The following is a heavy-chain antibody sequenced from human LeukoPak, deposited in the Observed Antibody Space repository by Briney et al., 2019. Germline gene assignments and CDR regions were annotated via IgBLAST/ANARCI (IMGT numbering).Heavy chain of an antibody. Sequence: ASVKVSCKTSEYTFTGYYMHWVRLAPGQGLEGMEWINPNSGATDYAQKFQDRVTMTRYAYINTADMELSILRSDDAAVYYCARGLGSRGIDYWGKGTLVSVSS. D-gene: IGHD2-2*01. CDR2: INPNSGAT. V-gene: IGHV1-2*02. J-gene: IGHJ4*02. CDR1: EYTFTGYY. CDR3: ARGLGSRGIDY.